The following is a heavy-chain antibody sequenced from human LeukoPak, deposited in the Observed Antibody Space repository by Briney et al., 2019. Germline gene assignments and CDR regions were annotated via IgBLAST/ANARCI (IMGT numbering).Heavy chain of an antibody. CDR2: IPYSGRT. V-gene: IGHV4-39*01. Sequence: SETLSLTCTVSGGSISSSSYYWGWIRQPPGKGLEWIGSIPYSGRTYYSPSLKSRVTISVDTSKNQFSLKLTSVTAADTAVYYCAGHPGSIRYDFSMDVWGKGTTVTVSS. D-gene: IGHD3-3*01. CDR1: GGSISSSSYY. CDR3: AGHPGSIRYDFSMDV. J-gene: IGHJ6*04.